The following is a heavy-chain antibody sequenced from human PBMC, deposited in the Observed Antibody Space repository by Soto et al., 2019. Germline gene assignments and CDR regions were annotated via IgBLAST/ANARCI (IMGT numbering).Heavy chain of an antibody. CDR2: IYYSGST. J-gene: IGHJ5*02. Sequence: PSETLSLTCTVSGGSISSSSYYWGWIRQPPGKGLEWIGSIYYSGSTYYNPSLKSRVTISVDTSKNQFSLKLSSVTAADTAVYYCARHGPRTGYCSGGSCYSVGVWFDPWGQGTLVTVSS. CDR3: ARHGPRTGYCSGGSCYSVGVWFDP. CDR1: GGSISSSSYY. D-gene: IGHD2-15*01. V-gene: IGHV4-39*01.